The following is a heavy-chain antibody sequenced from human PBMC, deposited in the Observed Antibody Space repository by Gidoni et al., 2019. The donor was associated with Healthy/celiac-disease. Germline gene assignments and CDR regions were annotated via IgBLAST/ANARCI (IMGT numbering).Heavy chain of an antibody. D-gene: IGHD6-19*01. J-gene: IGHJ5*02. V-gene: IGHV4-59*01. CDR2: IYYSGST. Sequence: QVQLQESGPGLVKPSETLSLTCTVSGGSISSYYWSWIRQPPGKGLELIGYIYYSGSTNYNPSLKSRVTISVDTSKNQFSLKLSSVTAADTAVYYCARATAVAGSWWFDPWGQGTLVTVSS. CDR3: ARATAVAGSWWFDP. CDR1: GGSISSYY.